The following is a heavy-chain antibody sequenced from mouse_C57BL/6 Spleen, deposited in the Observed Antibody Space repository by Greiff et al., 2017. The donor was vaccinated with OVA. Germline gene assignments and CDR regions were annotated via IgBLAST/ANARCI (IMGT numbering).Heavy chain of an antibody. CDR2: IYPRSGNT. J-gene: IGHJ4*01. Sequence: VQLQQSGAELARPGASVKLSCKASGYTFTSYGISWVKQRTGQGLEWIGEIYPRSGNTYYNEKFKGKATLTADKSSSTAYMELRSLTSEDSAVYFCARASFYYGSTYYYAMDYWGQGNAVTVSS. V-gene: IGHV1-81*01. CDR3: ARASFYYGSTYYYAMDY. CDR1: GYTFTSYG. D-gene: IGHD1-1*01.